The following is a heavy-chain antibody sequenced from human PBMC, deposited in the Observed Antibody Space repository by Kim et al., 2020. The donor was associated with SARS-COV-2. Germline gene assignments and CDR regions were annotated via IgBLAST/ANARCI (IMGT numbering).Heavy chain of an antibody. D-gene: IGHD3-10*01. CDR3: AKDLGWVRAPEGY. J-gene: IGHJ4*02. V-gene: IGHV3-23*01. Sequence: YADSVKGRFTISRDNSKNTLYLQMNSLRAEDTAVYYCAKDLGWVRAPEGYWGQGTLVTVSS.